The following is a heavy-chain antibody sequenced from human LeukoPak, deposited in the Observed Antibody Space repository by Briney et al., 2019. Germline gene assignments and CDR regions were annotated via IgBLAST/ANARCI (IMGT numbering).Heavy chain of an antibody. Sequence: PGGSLRLSCAASGFTFSSYGMHWVRQAPGKGLVWVSRINSDGSSTSYADSVKGRFTISRDNAKNTLYLQMNSLRAEDTAVYYCARASSGWYTDSNFDYWGHRTLVTVSS. CDR3: ARASSGWYTDSNFDY. CDR2: INSDGSST. J-gene: IGHJ4*01. CDR1: GFTFSSYG. V-gene: IGHV3-74*01. D-gene: IGHD6-19*01.